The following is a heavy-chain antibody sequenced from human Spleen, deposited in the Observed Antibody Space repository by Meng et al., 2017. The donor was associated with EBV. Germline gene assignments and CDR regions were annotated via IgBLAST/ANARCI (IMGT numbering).Heavy chain of an antibody. J-gene: IGHJ4*02. CDR2: IIAIFGTT. CDR3: ARSRRAGEGDPPDF. Sequence: QVQLVQAGAEVKRPGSSVKVSCKASGGTFSSYAISWVRQAPGQGLEWMGGIIAIFGTTNYAQKFQGRVTMTRDTSTSTVYMELSRLTSEDTAVYYCARSRRAGEGDPPDFWGQGTLVTVSS. D-gene: IGHD3-16*01. CDR1: GGTFSSYA. V-gene: IGHV1-69*06.